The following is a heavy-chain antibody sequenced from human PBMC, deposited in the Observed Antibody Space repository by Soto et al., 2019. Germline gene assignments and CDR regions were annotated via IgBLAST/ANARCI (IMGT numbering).Heavy chain of an antibody. D-gene: IGHD1-1*01. CDR1: GGSISSGGYY. V-gene: IGHV4-31*03. J-gene: IGHJ3*02. Sequence: PSETLSITCTVSGGSISSGGYYCSWIRQHPGKGLEWIGYIYYSGTTYYNPSLKSRVTISVDTSKNQFSLKLSSVPAADTAVYYCARDGSVGHWIDAFDIWCQGTMVSVSS. CDR3: ARDGSVGHWIDAFDI. CDR2: IYYSGTT.